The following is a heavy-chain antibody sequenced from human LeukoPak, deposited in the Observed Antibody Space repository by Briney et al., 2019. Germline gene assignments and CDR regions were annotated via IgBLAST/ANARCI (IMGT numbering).Heavy chain of an antibody. D-gene: IGHD3-10*01. Sequence: SETLSLTCTVSGGSISSGDYYWSWIRQPPGKGLEWIGYIYYSGSTYYNPSLKSRVTISVDTSKNQFSLKLSSVTTADTAVYYCARVRLLGPTHPWGQGTLVTVSS. CDR3: ARVRLLGPTHP. J-gene: IGHJ5*02. CDR2: IYYSGST. CDR1: GGSISSGDYY. V-gene: IGHV4-30-4*01.